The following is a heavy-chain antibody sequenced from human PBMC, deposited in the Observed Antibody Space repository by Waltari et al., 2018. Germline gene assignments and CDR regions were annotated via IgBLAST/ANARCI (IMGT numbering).Heavy chain of an antibody. V-gene: IGHV1-2*02. Sequence: QVQLVQSGTEVKKPGASVEVSCKASGYTFTGSYIHWVRQAPGQGLEWMGWIHPSSGGTNYAQKFQGRVIMTRDTSTSTAYMELSSLRSDDTAVYYCTSRGGGSPFHYWGQGTLVTVSS. J-gene: IGHJ4*02. CDR2: IHPSSGGT. CDR1: GYTFTGSY. D-gene: IGHD1-26*01. CDR3: TSRGGGSPFHY.